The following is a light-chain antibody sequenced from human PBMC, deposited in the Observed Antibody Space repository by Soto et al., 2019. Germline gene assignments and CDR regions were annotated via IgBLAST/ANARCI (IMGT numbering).Light chain of an antibody. V-gene: IGLV1-40*01. Sequence: QSVLTQPPSVSGAPGQRVTISCTGSSSNIGAGYDVHWYQQLPGTAPKLLIYGNSNRPSGVPDRFSGSKSGTSAYLAITGLQAEDEADYYCQSYASSLSGYVVFGGGTKVTVL. J-gene: IGLJ2*01. CDR2: GNS. CDR1: SSNIGAGYD. CDR3: QSYASSLSGYVV.